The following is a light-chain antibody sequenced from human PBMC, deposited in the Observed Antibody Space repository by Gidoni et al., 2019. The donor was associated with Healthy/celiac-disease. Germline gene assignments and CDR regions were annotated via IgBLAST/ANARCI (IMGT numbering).Light chain of an antibody. CDR3: SSYTSSSTLYV. V-gene: IGLV2-14*03. J-gene: IGLJ1*01. CDR2: DVS. CDR1: SSDVGGYNY. Sequence: QSALTQPASVSGSPGQAITISCTGTSSDVGGYNYVAWYQQHPGKAPKLIIYDVSNRPSVVSNRFSGSKSGNTASLTISGLQAEDDADYYCSSYTSSSTLYVFGTGTKVTVL.